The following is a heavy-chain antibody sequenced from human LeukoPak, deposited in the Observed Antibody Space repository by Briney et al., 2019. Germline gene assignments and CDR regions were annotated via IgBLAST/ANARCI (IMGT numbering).Heavy chain of an antibody. CDR2: INHSGST. J-gene: IGHJ4*02. CDR1: GGSISSYY. D-gene: IGHD3-10*01. CDR3: ARLNTELLWFGELSYYFDY. Sequence: SETLSLTCTVSGGSISSYYWSWIRQPPGKGLEWIGEINHSGSTNYNPSLKSRVTISVDTSKNQFSLKLSSVTAADTAVYYCARLNTELLWFGELSYYFDYWGQGTLVTVSS. V-gene: IGHV4-59*01.